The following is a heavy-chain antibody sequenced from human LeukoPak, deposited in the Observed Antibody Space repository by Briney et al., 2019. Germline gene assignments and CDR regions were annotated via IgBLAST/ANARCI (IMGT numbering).Heavy chain of an antibody. CDR1: GFTFSSYA. CDR2: ISGSGGST. J-gene: IGHJ4*02. Sequence: GGSLRLSCAASGFTFSSYAMSWVCQAPGKGLEWVSAISGSGGSTYYADSVKGRFTISRDNSKNTLYLQMNSLRAEDTAVYYCAKGNYCSGGSCRWGYFDYWGQGTPVTVSS. CDR3: AKGNYCSGGSCRWGYFDY. V-gene: IGHV3-23*01. D-gene: IGHD2-15*01.